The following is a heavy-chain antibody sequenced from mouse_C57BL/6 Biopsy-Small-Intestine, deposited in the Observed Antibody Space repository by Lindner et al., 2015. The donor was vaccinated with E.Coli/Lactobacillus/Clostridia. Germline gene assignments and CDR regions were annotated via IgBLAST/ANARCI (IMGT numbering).Heavy chain of an antibody. CDR1: GFSFRSYG. V-gene: IGHV5-6*01. D-gene: IGHD1-1*01. CDR2: ISSSGSYT. Sequence: QLQESGGDLVKPGGSLKLSCAASGFSFRSYGMSWIRQTPDKRLEWVATISSSGSYTFYPDSVKGRFTISRDNAKNTLLLEMTSLRSEDTAMYFCAREVVATDYLDYWGQGTTLTVSS. CDR3: AREVVATDYLDY. J-gene: IGHJ2*01.